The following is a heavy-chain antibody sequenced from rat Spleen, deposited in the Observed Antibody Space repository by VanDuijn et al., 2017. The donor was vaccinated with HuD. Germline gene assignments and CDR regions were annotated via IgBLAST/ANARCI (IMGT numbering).Heavy chain of an antibody. V-gene: IGHV5-25*01. CDR2: ISTGGDDT. CDR3: ARQPPPHTTGYFDS. CDR1: GFTFSDYT. D-gene: IGHD3-1*01. Sequence: EVQLVESDGGLVQPGRSLKLSCAVSGFTFSDYTMAWVRQAPKKGLEWVASISTGGDDTYYRDSVKGRFTISRDNAKTTLYLQMDSLRSEDTATYYWARQPPPHTTGYFDSWGQGGMVTVSS. J-gene: IGHJ2*01.